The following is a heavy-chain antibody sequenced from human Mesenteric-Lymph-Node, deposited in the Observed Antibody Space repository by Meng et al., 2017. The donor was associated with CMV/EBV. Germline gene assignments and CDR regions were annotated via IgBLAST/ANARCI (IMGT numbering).Heavy chain of an antibody. Sequence: SETLSLTCTVSGGSVSSGSYYWSWIRRPPGKGLEYIGSIYHSGVAYYNPSLKSRATISLDTSKNQFSLRLTSVTAADTAVYYCARPFWSGYGWFDPWGQGTLVTVSS. V-gene: IGHV4-39*07. CDR3: ARPFWSGYGWFDP. D-gene: IGHD3-3*01. J-gene: IGHJ5*02. CDR1: GGSVSSGSYY. CDR2: IYHSGVA.